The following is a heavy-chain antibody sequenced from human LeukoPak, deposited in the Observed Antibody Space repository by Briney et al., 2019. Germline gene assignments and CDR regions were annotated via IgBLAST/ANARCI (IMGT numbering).Heavy chain of an antibody. CDR1: GFTFSDFY. J-gene: IGHJ4*02. V-gene: IGHV3-11*06. CDR3: ARGGGTYRRNFDY. Sequence: PGGSLRLSCAASGFTFSDFYMSWIRQAPGKGLEWVSYITSSSTYTSYADSVKGRFTISRDNAKNSLYLQMNSLRDEDTAVYYCARGGGTYRRNFDYWGQGALVTVSS. CDR2: ITSSSTYT.